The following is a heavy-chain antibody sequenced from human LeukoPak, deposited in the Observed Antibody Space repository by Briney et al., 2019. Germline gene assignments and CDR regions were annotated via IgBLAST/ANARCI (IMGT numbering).Heavy chain of an antibody. J-gene: IGHJ4*02. D-gene: IGHD5-18*01. CDR1: GFTFDDYT. Sequence: GGSLRLSCAASGFTFDDYTMHWVRQAPGKGLEWVSLISWDGGSTYYADSVKGRFTISRDNSKNSLYLQMNSLRTEDIALYYCAKDKRGYSYGFDYWGQGTLVTVSS. CDR2: ISWDGGST. V-gene: IGHV3-43*01. CDR3: AKDKRGYSYGFDY.